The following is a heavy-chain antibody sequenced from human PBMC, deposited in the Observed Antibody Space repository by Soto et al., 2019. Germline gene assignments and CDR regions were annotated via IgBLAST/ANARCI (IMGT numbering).Heavy chain of an antibody. CDR2: ISYDGSNK. D-gene: IGHD2-21*02. CDR3: AKASGEGDPRYYYYGMDV. Sequence: QVQLVESGGGVVQPGRSLRLSCAASGFTFSSYGMHWVRQAPGKGLEWVAVISYDGSNKYYADSVKGRFTISRDNSKNTLYLQMNSLRAEDTAVYYCAKASGEGDPRYYYYGMDVWGQGTTVTVSS. J-gene: IGHJ6*02. CDR1: GFTFSSYG. V-gene: IGHV3-30*18.